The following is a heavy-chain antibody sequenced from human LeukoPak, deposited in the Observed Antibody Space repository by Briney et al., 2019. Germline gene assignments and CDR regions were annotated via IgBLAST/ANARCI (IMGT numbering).Heavy chain of an antibody. CDR2: IYYSGST. J-gene: IGHJ4*02. V-gene: IGHV4-59*01. Sequence: SETLSLTCTVSGGSISSYYWSWIRQPPGKGLEWIGYIYYSGSTNYNPSLKSRVTISVDTSKNQFSLKLSSVTAADTAVYYCARFGWSSGSYYNVRLYYFDYWGQGTLVTVSS. D-gene: IGHD3-10*01. CDR1: GGSISSYY. CDR3: ARFGWSSGSYYNVRLYYFDY.